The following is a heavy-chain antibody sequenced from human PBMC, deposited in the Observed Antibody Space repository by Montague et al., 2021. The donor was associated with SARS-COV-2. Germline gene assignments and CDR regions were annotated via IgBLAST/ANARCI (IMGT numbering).Heavy chain of an antibody. Sequence: SETLSLTCAVYGGSFSGYYWSWIRQPPGEGLEWIGEINHSGSTNYNPSLKSRVTISVDTSKNQFSLKLSSVTAADTAVYYCARLRMTTVEKDAFDIWGQGTMVTVSS. CDR1: GGSFSGYY. V-gene: IGHV4-34*01. D-gene: IGHD4-23*01. CDR2: INHSGST. J-gene: IGHJ3*02. CDR3: ARLRMTTVEKDAFDI.